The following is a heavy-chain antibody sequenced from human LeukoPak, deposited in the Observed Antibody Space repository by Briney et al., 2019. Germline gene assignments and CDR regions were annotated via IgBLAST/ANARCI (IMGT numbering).Heavy chain of an antibody. D-gene: IGHD6-19*01. V-gene: IGHV1-18*01. CDR2: ISAYNGNT. J-gene: IGHJ4*02. Sequence: ASVKVSCKASGYTFTSYGISWVRQAPGQGLEWMGWISAYNGNTYYVQNLQGRVTMTTDTSTSTTYMELRSLRSDDTAVYYCARDLKRGYSSGRYSWGTGSSNDFWGQGTLATVAS. CDR1: GYTFTSYG. CDR3: ARDLKRGYSSGRYSWGTGSSNDF.